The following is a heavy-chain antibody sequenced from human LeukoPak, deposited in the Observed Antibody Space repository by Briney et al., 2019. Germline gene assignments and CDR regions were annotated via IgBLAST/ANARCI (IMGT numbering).Heavy chain of an antibody. Sequence: GGSLRLSCAASGFTLSSYAMHWVRQAPGKGLEWVAVISYDGSNKYYADSVKGRFTIPRDNSKNTLYLQMNSLRAEDTAVYYCARDGGAPYYYDSSGYFDYWGQGTLVTVSS. J-gene: IGHJ4*02. D-gene: IGHD3-22*01. CDR2: ISYDGSNK. CDR1: GFTLSSYA. CDR3: ARDGGAPYYYDSSGYFDY. V-gene: IGHV3-30-3*01.